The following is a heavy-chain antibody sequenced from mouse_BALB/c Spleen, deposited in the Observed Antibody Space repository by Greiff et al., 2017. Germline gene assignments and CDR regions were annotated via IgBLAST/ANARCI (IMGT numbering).Heavy chain of an antibody. CDR3: ARGIYYVNYRDAMDY. J-gene: IGHJ4*01. V-gene: IGHV1-69*01. CDR1: GYTFTDYW. CDR2: IDTSDSYT. Sequence: QVQLQQPGAELVMPGASVKMSCKASGYTFTDYWMHWVKQRPGQGLEWIGAIDTSDSYTSYNQKFKGKATLTVDESSSTAYMQLSSLTSEDSAVYYCARGIYYVNYRDAMDYWGQGTSVTVSS. D-gene: IGHD2-1*01.